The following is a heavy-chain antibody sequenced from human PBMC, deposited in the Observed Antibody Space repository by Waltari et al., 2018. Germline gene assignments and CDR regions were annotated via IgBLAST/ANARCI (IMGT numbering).Heavy chain of an antibody. V-gene: IGHV4-34*01. Sequence: QVQLQQWGAGLLKPSETLSLTCAVYGGSFSGYYWSWIRQPPGKGLEWIGEINHSGSTNNNPSLKSRVTISVDTSKNQFSLKLSSVTAADTAVYYCARGNEAVVRPFDYWGQGTLVTVSS. J-gene: IGHJ4*02. CDR2: INHSGST. D-gene: IGHD6-19*01. CDR1: GGSFSGYY. CDR3: ARGNEAVVRPFDY.